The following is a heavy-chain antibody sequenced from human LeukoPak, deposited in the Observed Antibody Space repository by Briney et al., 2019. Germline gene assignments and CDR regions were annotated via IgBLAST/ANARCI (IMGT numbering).Heavy chain of an antibody. J-gene: IGHJ4*02. CDR2: INPNSGGT. D-gene: IGHD2-21*01. Sequence: ASVKVSCKASGYTFTGYYMHWVRQAPGQGLEWMGWINPNSGGTNYAQKFQGRVTTTRDTSISTAYMELSRLRSDDTAVYYCARVLRWDLYYFDYWGQGTLVTVSS. CDR3: ARVLRWDLYYFDY. V-gene: IGHV1-2*02. CDR1: GYTFTGYY.